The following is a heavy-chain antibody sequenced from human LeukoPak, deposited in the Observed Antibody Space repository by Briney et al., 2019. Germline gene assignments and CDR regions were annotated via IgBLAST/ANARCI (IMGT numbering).Heavy chain of an antibody. CDR1: GFSFSGSA. V-gene: IGHV3-73*01. D-gene: IGHD1-26*01. Sequence: PGGSLRLSCAASGFSFSGSAMHWVRQASGKGLEWVGRIRNKDNDYATAYAASVKGRFTISRDDSKNTAYLQMNSLRSEDTALYYCTRWEEGGKSFDYWGQGTLVTDCS. J-gene: IGHJ4*02. CDR3: TRWEEGGKSFDY. CDR2: IRNKDNDYAT.